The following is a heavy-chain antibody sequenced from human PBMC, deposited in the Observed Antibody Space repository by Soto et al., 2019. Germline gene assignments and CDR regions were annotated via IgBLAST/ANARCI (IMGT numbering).Heavy chain of an antibody. V-gene: IGHV3-30*18. CDR3: AKDKLELLHGLDY. Sequence: PGGSLRLSCAASGFTFSSYGMHWVRQAPGKGLEWVAVISYDGSNKYYADSVKGRFTISRDNSKNTLYLQMNSLRAEDTAVYYCAKDKLELLHGLDYWGQGTLVTVSS. J-gene: IGHJ4*02. CDR1: GFTFSSYG. CDR2: ISYDGSNK. D-gene: IGHD1-7*01.